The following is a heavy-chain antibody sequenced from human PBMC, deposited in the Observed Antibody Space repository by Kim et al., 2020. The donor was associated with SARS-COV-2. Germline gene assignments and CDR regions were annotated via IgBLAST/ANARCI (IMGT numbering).Heavy chain of an antibody. Sequence: SETLSLTCAVYGGSFSGYYWSWIRQPPGKGLEWIGEINHSGSTNYNPSLKSRVTISVDTSKNQFSLKLSSVTAADTAVYYCARGHYNPTPYYYGSGSYYNGRYYYGMDVWGQGTTVTVSS. CDR1: GGSFSGYY. J-gene: IGHJ6*02. CDR3: ARGHYNPTPYYYGSGSYYNGRYYYGMDV. D-gene: IGHD3-10*01. CDR2: INHSGST. V-gene: IGHV4-34*01.